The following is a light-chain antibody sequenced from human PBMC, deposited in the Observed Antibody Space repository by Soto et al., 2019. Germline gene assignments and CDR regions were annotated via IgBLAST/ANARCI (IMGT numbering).Light chain of an antibody. V-gene: IGKV3-11*01. Sequence: EFVLTQSPGTLSLSPGERATLSCRASQSVSSYFAWYQQKPGQAPRLLIYDASTRATGIPARFSGSGSGTDFTLTISSLEPEDFAVYYCQQRSTWPPTFGPGTKVDIK. CDR2: DAS. CDR3: QQRSTWPPT. J-gene: IGKJ3*01. CDR1: QSVSSY.